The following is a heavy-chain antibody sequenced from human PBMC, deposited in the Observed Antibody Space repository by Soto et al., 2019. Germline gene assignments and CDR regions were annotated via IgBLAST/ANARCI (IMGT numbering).Heavy chain of an antibody. J-gene: IGHJ6*02. D-gene: IGHD6-13*01. CDR2: INHSGST. V-gene: IGHV4-34*01. Sequence: SETLSLTCAVYGGSLSGYYWSGIRQHTGKGLEWIGEINHSGSTNYNPSLKSRVTISVDTSKNQFSLKLSSVTAADTAVYYCARGVAAADYYYGMDVWGQGTTVTVSS. CDR1: GGSLSGYY. CDR3: ARGVAAADYYYGMDV.